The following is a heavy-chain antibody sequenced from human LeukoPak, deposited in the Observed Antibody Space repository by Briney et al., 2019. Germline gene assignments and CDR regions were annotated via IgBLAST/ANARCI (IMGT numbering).Heavy chain of an antibody. Sequence: SETLSLTCTVSGGSISSYYWSWIRQPPGKGLEWIGYIYYSGSTNYNPSLKSRISISVDTSNNQFSLKLSSVTAADTAVYYCARVSWFPGTSYYYMDVWGKGTTVTISS. V-gene: IGHV4-59*01. J-gene: IGHJ6*03. CDR3: ARVSWFPGTSYYYMDV. CDR1: GGSISSYY. D-gene: IGHD1-14*01. CDR2: IYYSGST.